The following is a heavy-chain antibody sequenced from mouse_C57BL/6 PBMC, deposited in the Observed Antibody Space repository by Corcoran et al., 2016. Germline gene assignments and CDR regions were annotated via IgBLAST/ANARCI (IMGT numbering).Heavy chain of an antibody. J-gene: IGHJ4*01. V-gene: IGHV1-81*01. Sequence: QVQLQQSGAELARPGASVKLSCKASGYTFTSYGISWVKQRTGQGLEWIGEIYPRSGNTYYNEKFKGKATLTADKSSSTAYMELRSLTSEDSAVYFCARTPIYYDYDGRTMDYWGQGTSVTVSS. CDR2: IYPRSGNT. CDR1: GYTFTSYG. CDR3: ARTPIYYDYDGRTMDY. D-gene: IGHD2-4*01.